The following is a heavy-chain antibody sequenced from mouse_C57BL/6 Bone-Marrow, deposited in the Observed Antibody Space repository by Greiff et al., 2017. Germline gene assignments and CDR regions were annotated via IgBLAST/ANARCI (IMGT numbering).Heavy chain of an antibody. D-gene: IGHD2-3*01. J-gene: IGHJ4*01. CDR1: GFSLSTFGMG. CDR3: ARIGDGYYIYYYAMDY. V-gene: IGHV8-8*01. CDR2: IWWDDDK. Sequence: QVTLNVSGPGILQPSQTLSLTCSFSGFSLSTFGMGVGWIRQPSGKGLEWLAHIWWDDDKYYNPALKSRLSISKDTSKNQVFLKIANVDTADTSTYYCARIGDGYYIYYYAMDYWGQGTSVTVSS.